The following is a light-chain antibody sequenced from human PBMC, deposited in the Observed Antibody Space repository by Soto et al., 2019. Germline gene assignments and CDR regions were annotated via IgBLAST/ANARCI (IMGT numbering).Light chain of an antibody. J-gene: IGKJ1*01. CDR2: AAS. V-gene: IGKV1-17*01. CDR1: QAIRND. Sequence: DIQMTQSPSSLSASVGDRVTITCRASQAIRNDLGWYQQKPGKAPKRLIYAASSLDSEVPLRFSGSGSGTEFALTISSLQPEDFATYYCLQRSNWPPWTFGQGTKVDIK. CDR3: LQRSNWPPWT.